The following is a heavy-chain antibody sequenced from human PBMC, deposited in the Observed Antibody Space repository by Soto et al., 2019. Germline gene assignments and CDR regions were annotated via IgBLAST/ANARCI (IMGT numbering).Heavy chain of an antibody. CDR3: ARTDRDFYGLDV. J-gene: IGHJ6*02. CDR2: ISAAGDP. Sequence: EVQLVESGGGLVQPGGSLRLSCEASGFTFRNYDMHWVRQGTGQGLEWVSGISAAGDPDYADSVEGRFTTSRENAQNSFFLQMNSLRVGDPAVYYCARTDRDFYGLDVWGQGTTVIVSS. CDR1: GFTFRNYD. V-gene: IGHV3-13*05.